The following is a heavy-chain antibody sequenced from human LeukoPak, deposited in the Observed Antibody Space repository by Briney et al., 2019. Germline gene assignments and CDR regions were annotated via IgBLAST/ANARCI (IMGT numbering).Heavy chain of an antibody. V-gene: IGHV4-59*08. D-gene: IGHD5-12*01. CDR3: ARGILMDVVKDAFDI. CDR2: IYYSGFT. Sequence: TSETLSLTCTVSGGSIDNHYWSWIRQPPGKGLEWIGYIYYSGFTNYNPSFRSRVTISVDMSKTQFSLKVNSVTAADTAVYYCARGILMDVVKDAFDIWGQGTMVTVSS. CDR1: GGSIDNHY. J-gene: IGHJ3*02.